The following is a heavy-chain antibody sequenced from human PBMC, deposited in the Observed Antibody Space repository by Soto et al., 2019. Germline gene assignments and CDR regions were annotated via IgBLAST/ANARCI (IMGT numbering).Heavy chain of an antibody. CDR3: ARDQGYYESSGYFDY. J-gene: IGHJ4*02. CDR2: ISSSGSII. V-gene: IGHV3-11*01. Sequence: RLSCAASGFTFSDYYMSWIRQAPGKGLEWVSYISSSGSIIYYADSVKGRFTISRDNAKNSLYLQMNGLRAEDTAVYYCARDQGYYESSGYFDYWGQGTLVTVYS. D-gene: IGHD3-22*01. CDR1: GFTFSDYY.